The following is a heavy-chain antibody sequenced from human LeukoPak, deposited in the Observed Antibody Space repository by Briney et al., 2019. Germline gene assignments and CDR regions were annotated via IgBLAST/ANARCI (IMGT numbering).Heavy chain of an antibody. CDR2: IYPRDSHT. CDR1: GYDFAGYW. CDR3: ARHRNYGSGGGVLDL. J-gene: IGHJ4*02. Sequence: GESPKISCQVSGYDFAGYWIAWVRRMPGKGLEWMGIIYPRDSHTTYSPSLQGQVTISADKSISTAYLQWKNLKASDTAMYYCARHRNYGSGGGVLDLWGQGTLVTVSS. V-gene: IGHV5-51*01. D-gene: IGHD3-10*01.